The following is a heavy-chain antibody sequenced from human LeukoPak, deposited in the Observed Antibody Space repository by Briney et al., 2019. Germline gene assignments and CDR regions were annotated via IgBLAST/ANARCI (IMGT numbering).Heavy chain of an antibody. CDR1: GYGFTSYW. CDR2: IYPGDSVT. J-gene: IGHJ4*02. Sequence: GESLKISCKGSGYGFTSYWIVWVRQMPGKGLEWMGIIYPGDSVTRYSPSFQGQVTISADKSINIAYLQWSSLKASDTAIYYCARHIDVTGFGFWGQGTLVTVSS. V-gene: IGHV5-51*01. CDR3: ARHIDVTGFGF. D-gene: IGHD1-14*01.